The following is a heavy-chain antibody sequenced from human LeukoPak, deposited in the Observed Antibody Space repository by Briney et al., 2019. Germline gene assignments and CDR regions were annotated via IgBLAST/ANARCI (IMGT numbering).Heavy chain of an antibody. V-gene: IGHV4-61*02. Sequence: SETLSLTCTVSGGSISSGSYYWSWIRQPAGKGLEWIGRIYTSGSTNYNPSLKSRVTISVDTSKNQFSLKLSSVTAADTAVYYCARVSTMIVVQLIPEAGDAFDIWGQGTMVTVSS. D-gene: IGHD3-22*01. CDR3: ARVSTMIVVQLIPEAGDAFDI. CDR2: IYTSGST. J-gene: IGHJ3*02. CDR1: GGSISSGSYY.